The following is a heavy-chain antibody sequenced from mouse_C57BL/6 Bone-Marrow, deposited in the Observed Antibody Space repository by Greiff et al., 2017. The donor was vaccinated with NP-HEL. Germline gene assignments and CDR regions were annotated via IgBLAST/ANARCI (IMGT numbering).Heavy chain of an antibody. J-gene: IGHJ3*01. CDR3: ATPPLYDYGGAWFAY. D-gene: IGHD2-4*01. CDR1: GFTFTDYY. V-gene: IGHV7-3*01. CDR2: IRNKANGYTT. Sequence: EVKVVESGGGLVQPGGSLSLSCAASGFTFTDYYMSWVRQPPGKALEWLGFIRNKANGYTTEYSASVKGRFTISRDNSQSILYLQMNALRAEDSATYYCATPPLYDYGGAWFAYWGQGTLVTVSA.